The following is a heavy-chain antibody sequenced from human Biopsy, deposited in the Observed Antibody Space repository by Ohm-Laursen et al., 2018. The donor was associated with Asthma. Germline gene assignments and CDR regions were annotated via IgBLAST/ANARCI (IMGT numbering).Heavy chain of an antibody. Sequence: SLRLSCAASGFSFGDFFMTWVRQAPGKGLEWVSGISWNSGSIGYADSVKGRFTISRDNAKNSLYLQMNSLRSEDTAVYYCARKAGSCISRTCYSLDFWGQGTLVTVSS. CDR2: ISWNSGSI. D-gene: IGHD2-2*01. J-gene: IGHJ4*02. CDR1: GFSFGDFF. V-gene: IGHV3-9*01. CDR3: ARKAGSCISRTCYSLDF.